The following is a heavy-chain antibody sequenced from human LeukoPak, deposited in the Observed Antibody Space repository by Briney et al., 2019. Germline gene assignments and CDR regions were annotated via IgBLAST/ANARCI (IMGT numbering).Heavy chain of an antibody. D-gene: IGHD4/OR15-4a*01. CDR2: IYYTGSPT. CDR1: GGSITSSTHY. J-gene: IGHJ6*03. CDR3: ARRAKALDYHYMDV. V-gene: IGHV4-39*07. Sequence: PSETLSLTCTVSGGSITSSTHYWGWIRQPPGKGLEWIGTIYYTGSPTFYNPSLKSRVTISVDTSKNQFSLKLSSVTAADTAVYYCARRAKALDYHYMDVWGKGTTVTVSS.